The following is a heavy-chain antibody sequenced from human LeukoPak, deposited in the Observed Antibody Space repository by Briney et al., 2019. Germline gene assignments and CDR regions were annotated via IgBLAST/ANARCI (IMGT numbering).Heavy chain of an antibody. J-gene: IGHJ4*02. Sequence: EASVKVSCKASGYTFTSLDVNWMRQAPGQGLEWMGWMSPNSGKTGYAQNFQGRVTMTRDASIRTAYMDLSSLTSEDTAVYYCARGVAAGVDFWGQGTLITVSS. CDR1: GYTFTSLD. CDR3: ARGVAAGVDF. CDR2: MSPNSGKT. V-gene: IGHV1-8*01. D-gene: IGHD6-13*01.